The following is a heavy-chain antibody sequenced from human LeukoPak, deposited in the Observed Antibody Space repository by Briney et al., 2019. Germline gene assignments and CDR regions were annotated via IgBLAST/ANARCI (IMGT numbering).Heavy chain of an antibody. CDR1: GGTFSSYA. Sequence: ASVKVSCKASGGTFSSYAISWVRQAPGQGLEWMGWMNPNSGNTGYAQTFQGRVTMTRNTSISTAYMELSSLRSEDTAVYYCAREGLVPAAIDYWGQGTLVTVSS. D-gene: IGHD2-2*01. J-gene: IGHJ4*02. CDR2: MNPNSGNT. V-gene: IGHV1-8*02. CDR3: AREGLVPAAIDY.